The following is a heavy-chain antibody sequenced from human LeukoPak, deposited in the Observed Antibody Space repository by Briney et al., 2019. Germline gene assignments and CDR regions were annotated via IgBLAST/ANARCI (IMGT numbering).Heavy chain of an antibody. Sequence: PGGSLRLSCATSGFTFSSYWMSWVRQAPGKGLEWVANIKQDGSEKYYVDSVKGRFTISRDNAKNSLYLQMNSLRAEDTAVYYCARGARYDFWSGYYPLYYFDYWGQGTLVTVSS. CDR3: ARGARYDFWSGYYPLYYFDY. V-gene: IGHV3-7*01. D-gene: IGHD3-3*01. J-gene: IGHJ4*02. CDR1: GFTFSSYW. CDR2: IKQDGSEK.